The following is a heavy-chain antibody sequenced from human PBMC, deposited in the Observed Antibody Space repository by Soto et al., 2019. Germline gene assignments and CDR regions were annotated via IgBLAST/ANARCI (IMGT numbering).Heavy chain of an antibody. CDR2: IYWDDDK. V-gene: IGHV2-5*02. CDR1: GFSLSTRGVG. J-gene: IGHJ4*02. D-gene: IGHD3-10*01. Sequence: QITLQESGPTLVKPTQTLTLTCTFSGFSLSTRGVGVVWIRQPPGKALECLALIYWDDDKRYSPSLKSRLTITKDTSKNQVVLTMTNMDPVDTATYYCAHNDYYGSGSQTYYFDYWGQGALVTVSS. CDR3: AHNDYYGSGSQTYYFDY.